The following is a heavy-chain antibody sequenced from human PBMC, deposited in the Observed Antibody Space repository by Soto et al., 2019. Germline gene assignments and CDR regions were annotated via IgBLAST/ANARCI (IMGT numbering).Heavy chain of an antibody. D-gene: IGHD3-16*01. CDR1: GFTFSDYY. J-gene: IGHJ4*02. Sequence: GGSLRLSCAASGFTFSDYYMTWIRQAPGKGPEWVSHISSSGSTIYYADSVKGRFTISRDNAKNSLYLQMNSLRADDTALYYCARESFSASPNFFDYWGRGTQVTVSS. CDR3: ARESFSASPNFFDY. V-gene: IGHV3-11*04. CDR2: ISSSGSTI.